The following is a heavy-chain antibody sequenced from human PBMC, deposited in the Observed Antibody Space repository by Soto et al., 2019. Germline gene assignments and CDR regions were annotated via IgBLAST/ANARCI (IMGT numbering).Heavy chain of an antibody. CDR3: ARGGYYDSSGSRNYHYYGMDV. D-gene: IGHD3-22*01. V-gene: IGHV1-18*01. Sequence: QAQLVQSGVEVKKPGASVKVSCKASGYTFTSYGINWVRQAPGQGLEWLGWISPYNDDTKYAQKLQGRVTMTTDTSSRTAYMALRSLSSDDTAVYFCARGGYYDSSGSRNYHYYGMDVWGRGTTVTVSS. CDR2: ISPYNDDT. CDR1: GYTFTSYG. J-gene: IGHJ6*02.